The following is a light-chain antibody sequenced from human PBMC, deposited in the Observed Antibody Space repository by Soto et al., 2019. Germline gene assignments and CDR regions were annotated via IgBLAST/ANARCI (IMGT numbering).Light chain of an antibody. CDR1: SSDVGDYNY. V-gene: IGLV2-14*01. CDR2: EVS. J-gene: IGLJ2*01. Sequence: QSALTQPASVSGSPGQSITIYCTGTSSDVGDYNYVSWYQQHPGKAPKLMIYEVSHRLSGVSNRFSGSKSGYTASLTISGLQDEDEADYYCSSYISNSIVVFGGGTKVTVL. CDR3: SSYISNSIVV.